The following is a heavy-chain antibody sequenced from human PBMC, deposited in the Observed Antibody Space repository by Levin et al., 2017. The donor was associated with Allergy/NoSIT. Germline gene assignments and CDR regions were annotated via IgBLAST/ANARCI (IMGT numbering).Heavy chain of an antibody. J-gene: IGHJ6*03. CDR1: GGTFSSYA. CDR3: AVSDIVVVPAGGNYYYYYMDV. Sequence: SVKVSCKASGGTFSSYAISWVRQAPGQGLEWMGGIIPIFGTANYAQKFQGRVTITADESTSTAYMELSSLRSEDTAVYYCAVSDIVVVPAGGNYYYYYMDVWGKGTTVTVSS. V-gene: IGHV1-69*13. CDR2: IIPIFGTA. D-gene: IGHD2-2*01.